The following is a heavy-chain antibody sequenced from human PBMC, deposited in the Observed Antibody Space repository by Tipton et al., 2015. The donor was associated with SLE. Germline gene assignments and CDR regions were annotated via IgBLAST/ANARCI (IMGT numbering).Heavy chain of an antibody. CDR2: INHSGST. Sequence: TLSLTCAVYGGSFSGYYWSWIRQPPGKGLEWIGEINHSGSTNYNPSLKSRVTISVDTSKNQFSLKLSSVTAADTAVYYRARVESRTSYYGSGSHAFDIWGQGTMVTVSS. J-gene: IGHJ3*02. CDR3: ARVESRTSYYGSGSHAFDI. CDR1: GGSFSGYY. D-gene: IGHD3-10*01. V-gene: IGHV4-34*01.